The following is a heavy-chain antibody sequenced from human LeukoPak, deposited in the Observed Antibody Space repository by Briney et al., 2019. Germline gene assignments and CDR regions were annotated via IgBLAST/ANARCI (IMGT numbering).Heavy chain of an antibody. CDR3: AKPRAVGVNAFFDY. CDR1: GFTFSSYA. V-gene: IGHV3-23*01. J-gene: IGHJ4*02. CDR2: VSGSGGST. Sequence: PGGSLRLSCAASGFTFSSYAMRWVRQPPGKGLEWVSSVSGSGGSTYYADSVKGRFTISRDNSKNTLYLQMNSLRAEDTAIYYCAKPRAVGVNAFFDYWGQGTLVTVSS.